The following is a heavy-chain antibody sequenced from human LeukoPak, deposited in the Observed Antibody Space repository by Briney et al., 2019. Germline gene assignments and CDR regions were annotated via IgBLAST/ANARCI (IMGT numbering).Heavy chain of an antibody. CDR2: IDSDGSGT. J-gene: IGHJ2*01. D-gene: IGHD1-26*01. CDR3: ARETSDWYFDL. Sequence: GGSLRLSCAASGFTFSSYWMHWVRQAPGKGLVWVSRIDSDGSGTSYADSVKGRFTISRDNAENTLYLQMNSLRAEDTAVYYCARETSDWYFDLWGRGTLVTVSS. CDR1: GFTFSSYW. V-gene: IGHV3-74*01.